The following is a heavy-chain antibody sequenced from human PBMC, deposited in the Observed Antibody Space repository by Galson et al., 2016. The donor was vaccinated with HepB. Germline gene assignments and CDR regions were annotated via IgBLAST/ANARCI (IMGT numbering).Heavy chain of an antibody. V-gene: IGHV4-39*07. CDR1: GDSISSTNYY. CDR2: IYYSGST. D-gene: IGHD3-10*01. J-gene: IGHJ5*02. Sequence: SETLSLTCNVSGDSISSTNYYWGWIRQPPGRGLEWIGSIYYSGSTYYNPSLKSRVTISVDTSKNQFSLNLRSVTAADTTVYYCARDDYGSGTQGFDPWGQGTLVTVSS. CDR3: ARDDYGSGTQGFDP.